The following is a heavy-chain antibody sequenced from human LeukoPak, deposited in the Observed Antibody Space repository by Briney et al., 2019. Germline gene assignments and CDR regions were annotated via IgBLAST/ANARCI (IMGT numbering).Heavy chain of an antibody. J-gene: IGHJ5*02. V-gene: IGHV1-2*02. Sequence: GASVKVSCKASGYTFTGYYMHWVRQAPGQGLEWMGWINPNSGGTNYAQKFQGRVTMTRDTSISTAYMELSSLRSEDTAVYYCASFTSSWSGFDPWGQGTLVTVSS. CDR2: INPNSGGT. CDR1: GYTFTGYY. D-gene: IGHD6-13*01. CDR3: ASFTSSWSGFDP.